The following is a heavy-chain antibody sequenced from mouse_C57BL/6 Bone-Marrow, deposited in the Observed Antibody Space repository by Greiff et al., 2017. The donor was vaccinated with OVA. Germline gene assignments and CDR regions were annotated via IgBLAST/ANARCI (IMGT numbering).Heavy chain of an antibody. CDR2: ISDGGSYT. Sequence: EVQLVESGGGLVKPGGSLKLSCAASGFTFSSYAMSWVRQTPEKRLEWVATISDGGSYTYYPDNVKGRFTISRDNAKNNLYLQMSHLKSEDTAMYYCARGPTIVTDYYAMDYWGQGTSVTVSS. CDR3: ARGPTIVTDYYAMDY. V-gene: IGHV5-4*01. D-gene: IGHD2-5*01. CDR1: GFTFSSYA. J-gene: IGHJ4*01.